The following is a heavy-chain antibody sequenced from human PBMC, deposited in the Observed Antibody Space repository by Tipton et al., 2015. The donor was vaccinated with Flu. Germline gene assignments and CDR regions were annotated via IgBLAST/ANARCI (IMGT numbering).Heavy chain of an antibody. J-gene: IGHJ1*01. V-gene: IGHV4-61*02. CDR3: ARYTSSWDPPRD. D-gene: IGHD6-13*01. CDR2: IYTSGST. Sequence: LRLSCTVSGGSISSDSYYWSWIRQPAGKGLEWIGRIYTSGSTNYNPSLKSRVTISLDTPKNQFSLKLSSVTAADTAVYYCARYTSSWDPPRDWGQGTLVTVSS. CDR1: GGSISSDSYY.